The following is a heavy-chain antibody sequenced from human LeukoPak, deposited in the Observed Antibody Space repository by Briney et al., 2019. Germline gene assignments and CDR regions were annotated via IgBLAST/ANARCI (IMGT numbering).Heavy chain of an antibody. Sequence: GGSLRLSCEVSGFTFSRYYMYGVRQVPGKGLVWVSRLNGYGDYTDYEDSVKGRFNISRDNAKNTLFLQMNSLRAEDTAVYYCVRGSDDWSGMDVWGQGTTVTVSS. CDR3: VRGSDDWSGMDV. J-gene: IGHJ6*02. V-gene: IGHV3-74*01. D-gene: IGHD3-9*01. CDR2: LNGYGDYT. CDR1: GFTFSRYY.